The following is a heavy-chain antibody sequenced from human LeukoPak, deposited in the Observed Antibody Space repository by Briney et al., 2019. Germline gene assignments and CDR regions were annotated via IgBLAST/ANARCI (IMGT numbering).Heavy chain of an antibody. V-gene: IGHV3-33*01. CDR3: ARDYCSSISCMDY. D-gene: IGHD2-2*01. CDR1: GFIFSSYG. J-gene: IGHJ4*02. Sequence: GGSLRLSCAASGFIFSSYGMHWVRQAPGKGLEWVAVIWYDGSNKHYADSVKGRFTISRDNSKNTLYLQMNSLRAEDTAVYYCARDYCSSISCMDYWGQGTLVTVSS. CDR2: IWYDGSNK.